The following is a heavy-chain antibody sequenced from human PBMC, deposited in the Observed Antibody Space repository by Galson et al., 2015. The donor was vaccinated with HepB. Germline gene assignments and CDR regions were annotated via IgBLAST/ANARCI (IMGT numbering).Heavy chain of an antibody. Sequence: SVKVSCKASGYTFTSYGINWVRQAPGQGLEWMGWISAYNGNTNYAQKLQGRVTMTTDTSTSTAYMELRSLRSDDTAVYYCARETGYCSGGSCQYFDYWGQGTLVTVSS. CDR2: ISAYNGNT. J-gene: IGHJ4*02. V-gene: IGHV1-18*01. D-gene: IGHD2-15*01. CDR1: GYTFTSYG. CDR3: ARETGYCSGGSCQYFDY.